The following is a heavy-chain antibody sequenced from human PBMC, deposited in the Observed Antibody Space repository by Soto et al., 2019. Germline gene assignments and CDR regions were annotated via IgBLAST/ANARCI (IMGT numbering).Heavy chain of an antibody. CDR2: IWHDGSDE. CDR1: GFIYNDYG. CDR3: ARVPMTRVTRWTLFDP. J-gene: IGHJ5*02. Sequence: GGSLSLSCTASGFIYNDYGMNWIRQRPGKGLEWVAVIWHDGSDEHYVDSVKGRFTISRDNSKNMLYLQMNSLRAEDTAVYYCARVPMTRVTRWTLFDPWGQGTLVTVSS. V-gene: IGHV3-33*01. D-gene: IGHD4-17*01.